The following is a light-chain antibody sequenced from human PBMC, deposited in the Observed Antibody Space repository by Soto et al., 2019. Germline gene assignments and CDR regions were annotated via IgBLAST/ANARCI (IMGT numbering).Light chain of an antibody. Sequence: QSALTQPASVSGSPGQSITISCIGTSSDVGGFDYVSWYQQHPGKAPKLMIYEVSDRPSGVSWRFSGSKSGNTASLTISGLQAEDEADYYCSSYTTTNTQVFGGGTKLTVL. J-gene: IGLJ3*02. CDR3: SSYTTTNTQV. CDR1: SSDVGGFDY. V-gene: IGLV2-14*01. CDR2: EVS.